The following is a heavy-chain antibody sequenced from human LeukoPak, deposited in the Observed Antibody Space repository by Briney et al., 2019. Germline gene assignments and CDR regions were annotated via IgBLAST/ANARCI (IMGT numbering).Heavy chain of an antibody. D-gene: IGHD3-9*01. J-gene: IGHJ4*02. Sequence: GGSLRLSCAASGFTFSSYGMNWVRQAPGKGLEWVSSISSSSSYIYYADSVKGRFTISRDNAKNSLYLQMNSLRAEDTAVYYCATSPVGLRYFDWPMGYDYWGQGTLVTVSS. CDR2: ISSSSSYI. V-gene: IGHV3-21*01. CDR1: GFTFSSYG. CDR3: ATSPVGLRYFDWPMGYDY.